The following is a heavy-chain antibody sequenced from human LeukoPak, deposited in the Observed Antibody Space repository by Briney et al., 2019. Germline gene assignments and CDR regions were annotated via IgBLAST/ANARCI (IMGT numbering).Heavy chain of an antibody. Sequence: SGTLSLTCAVSGGSISSSNWWSWVRQPPGKGLEWIGEIYHSGSTYYNPSLKSRVTISVDTSKNQFSLKLSSVTAADTAVYYCATMADYGGNHRYFDLWGRGTLITVSS. CDR2: IYHSGST. J-gene: IGHJ2*01. D-gene: IGHD4-23*01. CDR3: ATMADYGGNHRYFDL. V-gene: IGHV4-4*02. CDR1: GGSISSSNW.